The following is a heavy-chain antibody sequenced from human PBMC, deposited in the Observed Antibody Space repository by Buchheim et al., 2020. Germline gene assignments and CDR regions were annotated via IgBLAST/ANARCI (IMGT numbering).Heavy chain of an antibody. CDR3: ARAISWKRRYSSSRTPAIWFDP. D-gene: IGHD6-13*01. J-gene: IGHJ5*02. CDR2: INHSGST. Sequence: QVQLQQWGAGLLKPSETLSLTCAVYGGSFSGYYWSWIRQPPGKGLEWIGEINHSGSTNYNPSLKSRVTISVDTSKNQFSLKLSSVTAADTAVYYCARAISWKRRYSSSRTPAIWFDPWGQGTL. V-gene: IGHV4-34*01. CDR1: GGSFSGYY.